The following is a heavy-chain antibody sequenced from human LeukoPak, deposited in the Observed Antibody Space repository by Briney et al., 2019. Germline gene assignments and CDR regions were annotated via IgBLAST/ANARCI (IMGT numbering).Heavy chain of an antibody. CDR3: AKDLHLYCGGDCFARY. V-gene: IGHV3-23*01. J-gene: IGHJ4*02. CDR2: ISGSGGST. Sequence: PGGSLRLSCAASGFTFSSYAMSWVRQAPGKGLEWVSAISGSGGSTYYADSVKGRFTISRDNSKNTLYLQMNSLRAEDTAVYYCAKDLHLYCGGDCFARYWGQGTLVTVSS. CDR1: GFTFSSYA. D-gene: IGHD2-21*02.